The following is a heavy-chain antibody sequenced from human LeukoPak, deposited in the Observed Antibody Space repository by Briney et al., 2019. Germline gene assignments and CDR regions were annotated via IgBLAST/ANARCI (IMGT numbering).Heavy chain of an antibody. CDR1: GFTFSNYD. V-gene: IGHV3-13*01. CDR2: IGTTGDT. D-gene: IGHD3-10*01. Sequence: GGSLRLSCAASGFTFSNYDMHWVRQVTGKGLEWVSAIGTTGDTYYPGSVKGRFTISRENAKNSLYLQMNSLRAGDTAVYYCARAIAMSRGVNYFDYWGQGTLVAVSS. J-gene: IGHJ4*02. CDR3: ARAIAMSRGVNYFDY.